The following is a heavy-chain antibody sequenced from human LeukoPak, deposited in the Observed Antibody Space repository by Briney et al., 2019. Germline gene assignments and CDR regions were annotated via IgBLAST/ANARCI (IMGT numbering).Heavy chain of an antibody. CDR2: ISYDGNNK. Sequence: PGGSLRLSCAASGFTFSTSWMSWVRQAPGKGLEWVAVISYDGNNKYYADSVKGRFTISRDNSKKTLYLQMNSLRAEDTAVYYCARDGYNEEDWYFDLWGRGILVTVSS. V-gene: IGHV3-30-3*01. CDR1: GFTFSTSW. D-gene: IGHD5-24*01. J-gene: IGHJ2*01. CDR3: ARDGYNEEDWYFDL.